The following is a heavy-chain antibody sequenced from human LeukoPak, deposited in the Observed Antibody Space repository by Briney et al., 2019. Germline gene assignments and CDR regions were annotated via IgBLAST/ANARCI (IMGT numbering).Heavy chain of an antibody. Sequence: SETLSLTCTVSGGSISSGSYYWSWIRQPAGTGLEWIGRIYTSGSTNYNPSLKSRVTMSVDTSKNQFSLKLSSVTAADTAVYYCARGPTTVTRAFDYWGQGTLVTVSS. J-gene: IGHJ4*02. D-gene: IGHD4-17*01. CDR1: GGSISSGSYY. CDR2: IYTSGST. CDR3: ARGPTTVTRAFDY. V-gene: IGHV4-61*02.